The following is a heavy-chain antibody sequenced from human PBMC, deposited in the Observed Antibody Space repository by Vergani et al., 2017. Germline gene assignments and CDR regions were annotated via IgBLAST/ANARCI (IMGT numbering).Heavy chain of an antibody. Sequence: QVQLVQSGAEVKKPGASVKVSCKASGDTFTGYYMHWVRQAPGHGLEWMGWINPNSGGTNYEQKFQGRVTMTRDTSISTAYMELSRLRSDDTAVYYCAGVRVEYFDWLLFFDYWGQGTLVTVSS. CDR3: AGVRVEYFDWLLFFDY. V-gene: IGHV1-2*02. J-gene: IGHJ4*02. CDR1: GDTFTGYY. D-gene: IGHD3-9*01. CDR2: INPNSGGT.